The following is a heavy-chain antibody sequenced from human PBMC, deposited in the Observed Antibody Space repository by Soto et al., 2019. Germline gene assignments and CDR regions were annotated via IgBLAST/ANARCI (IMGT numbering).Heavy chain of an antibody. J-gene: IGHJ4*02. CDR3: AKVQQWFGELLPYFDY. V-gene: IGHV3-33*06. CDR1: GFTFSSYG. CDR2: IWYDGSNK. D-gene: IGHD3-10*01. Sequence: PGGSLRLSCAASGFTFSSYGMHWVRQAPGKGLEWVAVIWYDGSNKYYADSVKGRFTISRDNSKNTLYLQMNSLRAEDTAVYYCAKVQQWFGELLPYFDYWGQGTLVTVSS.